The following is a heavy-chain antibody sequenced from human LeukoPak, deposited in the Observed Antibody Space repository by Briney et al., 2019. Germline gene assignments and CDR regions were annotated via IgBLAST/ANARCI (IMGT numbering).Heavy chain of an antibody. CDR2: INPNSGGT. D-gene: IGHD4-17*01. CDR3: ARAYDYGDYEVSDY. V-gene: IGHV1-2*02. Sequence: ASVKVSCKSSGYTFTGYYMHWVRQAPGQGLEWMGWINPNSGGTNYAQKFQGRVTMTRDTSISTAYMELSRLRSDDTAVYYCARAYDYGDYEVSDYWGQGTLVTVSS. CDR1: GYTFTGYY. J-gene: IGHJ4*02.